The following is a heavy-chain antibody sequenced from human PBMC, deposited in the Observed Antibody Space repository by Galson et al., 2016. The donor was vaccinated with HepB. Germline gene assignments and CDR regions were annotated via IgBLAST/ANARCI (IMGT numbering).Heavy chain of an antibody. CDR1: GFRFSNYG. Sequence: SLRLSCAASGFRFSNYGMHWVRQAPGKGLEWVAVISYDGSKTYYADSVKGRFTISRDFSKNTLYLYMNNLTAGDTAIYYCGKHGGFDYWGQGALVTVSS. V-gene: IGHV3-30*18. D-gene: IGHD3-16*01. CDR2: ISYDGSKT. CDR3: GKHGGFDY. J-gene: IGHJ4*02.